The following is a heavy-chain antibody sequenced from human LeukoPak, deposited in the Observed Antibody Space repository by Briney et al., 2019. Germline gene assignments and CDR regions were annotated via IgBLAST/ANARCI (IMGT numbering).Heavy chain of an antibody. Sequence: SETLSLTCTVSGGSISSYYWSWIRQPAGKGLEWIGRIYTSGSTNYNPSLKSRVTMSVDTSKNQFSLKLSSVTAADTAVYYCARARVEGYCSSTSCLRDAFDIWGQGTMVTVSS. CDR3: ARARVEGYCSSTSCLRDAFDI. D-gene: IGHD2-2*01. CDR2: IYTSGST. J-gene: IGHJ3*02. CDR1: GGSISSYY. V-gene: IGHV4-4*07.